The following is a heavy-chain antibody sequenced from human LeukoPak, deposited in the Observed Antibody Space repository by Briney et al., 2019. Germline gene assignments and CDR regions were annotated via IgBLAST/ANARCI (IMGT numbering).Heavy chain of an antibody. Sequence: GGSLRLSCAASGFTFSSYAMSWVRQAPGKGLEWVSAISSSGGSTYYPGSVKGRFTISRDSSMHTLYLQMNSLRAEDAAVYYCARSNYGVDYLDYWGQGTLVTVSA. D-gene: IGHD4-11*01. J-gene: IGHJ4*02. CDR2: ISSSGGST. CDR1: GFTFSSYA. CDR3: ARSNYGVDYLDY. V-gene: IGHV3-23*01.